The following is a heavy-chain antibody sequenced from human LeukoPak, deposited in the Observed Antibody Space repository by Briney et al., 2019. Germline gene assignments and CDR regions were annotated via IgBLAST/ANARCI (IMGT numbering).Heavy chain of an antibody. V-gene: IGHV4-30-4*08. CDR2: IFYTGST. Sequence: PSETLSLTCTVSGGSISRSSFFWGWIRQPPGKGLEWIGYIFYTGSTYYNPSLKSRVTISLDTSKNQFSLKLSSVTAADTAVYYCANGDYETRYYGMDVWGQGTTVTVSS. J-gene: IGHJ6*02. CDR3: ANGDYETRYYGMDV. CDR1: GGSISRSSFF. D-gene: IGHD4-17*01.